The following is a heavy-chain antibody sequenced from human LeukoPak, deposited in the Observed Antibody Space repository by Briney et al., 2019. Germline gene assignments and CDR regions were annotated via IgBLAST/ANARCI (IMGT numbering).Heavy chain of an antibody. CDR1: GFTFSSYW. V-gene: IGHV3-7*01. J-gene: IGHJ4*02. CDR2: INQDGSEK. Sequence: GGSLRLSCASSGFTFSSYWMNWVRQAPGKGLEGVAHINQDGSEKYYVDSVKGRFTISRDNAKNSLYLQMNSLRAEDTAVYYCARGEPDSSSSHDYWGQGTLVTVSS. CDR3: ARGEPDSSSSHDY. D-gene: IGHD6-6*01.